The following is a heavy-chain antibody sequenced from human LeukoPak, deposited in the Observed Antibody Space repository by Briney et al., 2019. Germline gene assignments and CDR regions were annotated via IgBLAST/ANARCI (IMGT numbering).Heavy chain of an antibody. CDR3: ARSRSGSVAGTSDY. Sequence: GGTLRLSCAASGFTFSSYAMSWDRQAPGKGLEWVSSISGDGDTYYTDSVEGRFTLSRDNSRNTLYLQMNSLRAEDTAVYYCARSRSGSVAGTSDYWGQGTLVIVSS. V-gene: IGHV3-23*01. CDR2: ISGDGDT. J-gene: IGHJ4*02. D-gene: IGHD6-19*01. CDR1: GFTFSSYA.